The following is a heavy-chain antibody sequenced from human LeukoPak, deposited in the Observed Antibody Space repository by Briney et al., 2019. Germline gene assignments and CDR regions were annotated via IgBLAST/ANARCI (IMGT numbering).Heavy chain of an antibody. D-gene: IGHD3-10*01. CDR2: IYYSGST. CDR1: GGSISSYY. V-gene: IGHV4-59*08. CDR3: ARHVARFLPFDY. Sequence: ASETLSLTCTVSGGSISSYYWSWIRQPPGKGLEWIGYIYYSGSTNYNPSLKSRVTISVDTSKNQFSLKLSSVTAADTAVYYCARHVARFLPFDYWGQGTLVTVSS. J-gene: IGHJ4*02.